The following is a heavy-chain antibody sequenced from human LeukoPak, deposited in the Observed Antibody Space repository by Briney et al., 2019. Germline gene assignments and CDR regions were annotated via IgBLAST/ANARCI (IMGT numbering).Heavy chain of an antibody. V-gene: IGHV3-11*05. CDR3: ARVVEMATIHFLTLRHYNWFDP. CDR1: GFTFSDYY. J-gene: IGHJ5*02. D-gene: IGHD5-24*01. Sequence: GGSLRLSCAASGFTFSDYYVSWIRQAPGKGLEWVSYISSSSSYTNYADSVKGRFTISRDNAKNSLYLQMNSLRAEDTAVYYCARVVEMATIHFLTLRHYNWFDPWGQGTLVTVSS. CDR2: ISSSSSYT.